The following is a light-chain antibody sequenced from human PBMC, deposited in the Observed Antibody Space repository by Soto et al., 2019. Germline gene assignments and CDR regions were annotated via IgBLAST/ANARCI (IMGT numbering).Light chain of an antibody. CDR1: NIGSKS. V-gene: IGLV3-21*02. CDR2: DDS. J-gene: IGLJ3*02. CDR3: QVWDRSSNHWV. Sequence: SYELTQPPSVSVAPGQTATVTCGGRNIGSKSVHWDQQKPGQAPVLVVHDDSDRPSGIPGRFSGSNSGDTATLTISGVEAGDEADYYCQVWDRSSNHWVFGGGTQLTVL.